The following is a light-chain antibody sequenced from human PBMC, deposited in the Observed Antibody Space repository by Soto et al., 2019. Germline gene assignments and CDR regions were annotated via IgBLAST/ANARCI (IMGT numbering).Light chain of an antibody. J-gene: IGLJ2*01. V-gene: IGLV4-69*01. CDR2: LNSDGSH. Sequence: QSVLTQSPSASASLGASVKLTCTLDSGHNSDAIAWHQQQAEKGPRFLMNLNSDGSHAKGDGIPDRFSGSSSGAERYLTISSLQPEDEADYYCQTWGAGVVIFGGGTKVTVL. CDR1: SGHNSDA. CDR3: QTWGAGVVI.